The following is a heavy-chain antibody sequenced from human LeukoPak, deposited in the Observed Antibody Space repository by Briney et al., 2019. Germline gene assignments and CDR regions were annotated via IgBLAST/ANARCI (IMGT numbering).Heavy chain of an antibody. CDR3: ARDYGSGSYQSWFDP. V-gene: IGHV4-30-2*01. Sequence: PSETLSLTCTVSGGSISSGGYYWSWIRQPPGKGLEWIGYIYHSGSTYYNPSLKSRVTISVDTSKNQFSLKLSSVTAADTAVYYCARDYGSGSYQSWFDPWGQGTLVTVSS. D-gene: IGHD3-10*01. CDR2: IYHSGST. CDR1: GGSISSGGYY. J-gene: IGHJ5*02.